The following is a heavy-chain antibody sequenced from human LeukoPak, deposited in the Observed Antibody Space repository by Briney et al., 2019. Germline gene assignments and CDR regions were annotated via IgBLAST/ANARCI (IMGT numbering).Heavy chain of an antibody. Sequence: SETLSLTCTVSGGSISSYYWSWIRQPPGKGLGWIGEINHSGSTNYNPSLKSRVTISVDTSKNQFSLKLSSVTAADTAVYYCARVYYDSSGYPNFDYWGQGTLVTVSS. J-gene: IGHJ4*02. CDR1: GGSISSYY. D-gene: IGHD3-22*01. CDR2: INHSGST. CDR3: ARVYYDSSGYPNFDY. V-gene: IGHV4-34*01.